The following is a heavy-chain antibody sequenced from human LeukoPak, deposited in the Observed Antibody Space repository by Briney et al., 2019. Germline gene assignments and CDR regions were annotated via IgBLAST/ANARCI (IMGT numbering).Heavy chain of an antibody. CDR3: TRLFAYSDYFDY. CDR1: GFTFSGSA. Sequence: PGGSLRLSCAASGFTFSGSAMHWVRQASGKGLEWVGRIRSKANSYATAYAASVKGRFTISRDDSKSTAYLQMNSLKTEDTAVYYCTRLFAYSDYFDYWGQGTLVTVSS. J-gene: IGHJ4*02. D-gene: IGHD2-15*01. V-gene: IGHV3-73*01. CDR2: IRSKANSYAT.